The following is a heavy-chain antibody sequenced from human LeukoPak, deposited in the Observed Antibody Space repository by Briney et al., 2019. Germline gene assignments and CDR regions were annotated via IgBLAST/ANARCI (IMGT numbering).Heavy chain of an antibody. CDR3: ARAGLAGHYFDY. J-gene: IGHJ4*02. CDR2: IYSSGTA. V-gene: IGHV4-4*07. Sequence: SETLSLTCNVSGDSINNYYWSWIRQPAGQGLEWIGRIYSSGTANYSPSLKSRIAMSVDTSTNQMSLRVRSVTAADTAVYYCARAGLAGHYFDYWGQGILITVSS. CDR1: GDSINNYY. D-gene: IGHD3/OR15-3a*01.